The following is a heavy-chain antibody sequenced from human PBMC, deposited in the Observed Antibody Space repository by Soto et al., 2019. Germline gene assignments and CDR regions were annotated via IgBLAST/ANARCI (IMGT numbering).Heavy chain of an antibody. V-gene: IGHV3-23*01. J-gene: IGHJ6*02. D-gene: IGHD6-6*01. Sequence: GGSLRLSCAASGFTFSSYAMSWVRQAPGKGLEWVSAISGSGGSTYYADSVKGRFTISRDNSKNTLYLQMNSLRAEDTAVYYCAKVSGRSSSGRYYGMDVWRQRTTVTVSS. CDR1: GFTFSSYA. CDR2: ISGSGGST. CDR3: AKVSGRSSSGRYYGMDV.